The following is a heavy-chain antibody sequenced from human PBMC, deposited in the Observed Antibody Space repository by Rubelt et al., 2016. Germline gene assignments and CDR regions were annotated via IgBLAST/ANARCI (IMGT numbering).Heavy chain of an antibody. V-gene: IGHV3-20*04. D-gene: IGHD3-22*01. CDR3: AKDTYYYDRSGYYIFDS. CDR1: GFTFDDYG. CDR2: INWNGGST. J-gene: IGHJ4*02. Sequence: EVQLVESGGDLVQPGGSLRLSCAASGFTFDDYGMSWVRQAPGKGLEWVSGINWNGGSTGYDDSVKGRFTLPRDHSKNRLYHQKNGRRAEETAVYYCAKDTYYYDRSGYYIFDSWGQGTLVTVSS.